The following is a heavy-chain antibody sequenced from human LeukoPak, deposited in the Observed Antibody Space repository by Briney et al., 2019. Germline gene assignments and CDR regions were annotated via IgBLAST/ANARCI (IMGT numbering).Heavy chain of an antibody. CDR2: NSGGGGST. CDR1: GFTFSSYA. J-gene: IGHJ3*02. Sequence: PGGSLRLSCGASGFTFSSYAMSWVRQAPWKGLEWVSTNSGGGGSTYHADSVKGRFTISRGNSKNTLYLQMDSLRAEDTAVYYCARPRAAGTTGGDAFDIWGQGTMVTVSS. CDR3: ARPRAAGTTGGDAFDI. V-gene: IGHV3-23*01. D-gene: IGHD1-7*01.